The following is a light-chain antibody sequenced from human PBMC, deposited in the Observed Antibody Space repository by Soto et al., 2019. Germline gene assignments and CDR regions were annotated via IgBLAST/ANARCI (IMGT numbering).Light chain of an antibody. CDR1: SSDVGGYNY. J-gene: IGLJ2*01. CDR3: SSYTSTSNVV. CDR2: DVS. Sequence: QSALTQPASVSGSPGQSITISCTGTSSDVGGYNYVSWYQQHPGRAPKLLIYDVSNRPSGVSNRFSGSKSGNTASLTISGRKAEDEADYYCSSYTSTSNVVFGGGTKLTVL. V-gene: IGLV2-14*01.